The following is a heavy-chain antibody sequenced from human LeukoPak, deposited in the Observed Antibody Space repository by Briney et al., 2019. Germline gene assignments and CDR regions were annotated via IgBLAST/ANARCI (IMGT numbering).Heavy chain of an antibody. D-gene: IGHD3-3*01. V-gene: IGHV1-2*02. Sequence: GASVTVSFTSSGYTFTGYYIHWVRQAPGQGLERMGWINPNSGGTNYAQKFQGRVTMTRDTSISTAYMELSRLRSDDTAVYYGARGRVINDFWSGYYSDYWGQGALVTVSS. CDR2: INPNSGGT. J-gene: IGHJ4*02. CDR1: GYTFTGYY. CDR3: ARGRVINDFWSGYYSDY.